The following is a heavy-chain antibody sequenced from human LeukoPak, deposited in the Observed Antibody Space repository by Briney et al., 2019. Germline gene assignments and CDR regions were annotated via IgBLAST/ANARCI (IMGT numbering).Heavy chain of an antibody. CDR1: GGSFSGYY. J-gene: IGHJ3*02. CDR3: ARDHYYDSSGYSYRRRLTNAFDI. CDR2: INHSGST. V-gene: IGHV4-34*01. D-gene: IGHD3-22*01. Sequence: SDTLSLTFAVYGGSFSGYYWSWIRQPPGKGLEWIGEINHSGSTNYNPPLKSRVTISVDTSKNQFSLKLSSVTAADTAVYYCARDHYYDSSGYSYRRRLTNAFDIWGQGTMVTVSS.